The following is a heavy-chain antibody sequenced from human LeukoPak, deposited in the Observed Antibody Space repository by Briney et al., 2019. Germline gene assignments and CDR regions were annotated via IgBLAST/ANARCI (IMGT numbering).Heavy chain of an antibody. Sequence: GGTLRLSCAASGFTFSNHGMNWVRQAPGKGLEWVAVISYDGSNKYYADSVKGRFTISRDNSKNTLYLQMNSLRAEDTAVYYCAKDLTTVTSQGDYWGQGTLVTVSS. V-gene: IGHV3-30*18. D-gene: IGHD4-17*01. CDR3: AKDLTTVTSQGDY. CDR1: GFTFSNHG. J-gene: IGHJ4*02. CDR2: ISYDGSNK.